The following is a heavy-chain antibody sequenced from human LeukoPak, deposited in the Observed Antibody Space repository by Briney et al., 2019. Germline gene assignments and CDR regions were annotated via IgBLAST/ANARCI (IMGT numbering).Heavy chain of an antibody. CDR1: GFTFSDYY. CDR3: ARDRYNWNDDINWFDP. Sequence: KSGGSLRLSCAASGFTFSDYYMSWIRQAPGKGLEWVSYISSSGSTIYYADSVKGRFTISRDNAKNSLYLQMNSLRAEDTAVYYCARDRYNWNDDINWFDPWGQGTLVTVSS. J-gene: IGHJ5*02. V-gene: IGHV3-11*04. CDR2: ISSSGSTI. D-gene: IGHD1-1*01.